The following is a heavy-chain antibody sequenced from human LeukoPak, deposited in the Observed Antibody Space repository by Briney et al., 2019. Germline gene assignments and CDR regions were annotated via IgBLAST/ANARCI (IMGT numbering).Heavy chain of an antibody. CDR3: ARAKSYSDSSGLLDY. CDR2: IHYSGRT. V-gene: IGHV4-31*11. D-gene: IGHD3-22*01. J-gene: IGHJ4*02. CDR1: GGSFSDYY. Sequence: ASETLSLTCAVYGGSFSDYYWRWIRQQPGKGLEWLGYIHYSGRTYYSPSLKTRITISRDMSENQLSLKLTSVTAADTAVYYCARAKSYSDSSGLLDYWGQGTLVTVSS.